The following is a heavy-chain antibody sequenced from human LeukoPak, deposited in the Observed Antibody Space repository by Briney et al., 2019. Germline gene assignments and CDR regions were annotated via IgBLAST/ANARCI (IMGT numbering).Heavy chain of an antibody. D-gene: IGHD6-13*01. CDR1: GFTFSNFW. CDR3: ARDSISWYSY. J-gene: IGHJ4*02. Sequence: GGSLRLSCAASGFTFSNFWMSWVRQAPGKGLEWVANIKQDASEKYYVDSVKGRFSISRDNAKNSLYLQMNSLRAEDTAVYYCARDSISWYSYWGRGTLVTVSS. CDR2: IKQDASEK. V-gene: IGHV3-7*01.